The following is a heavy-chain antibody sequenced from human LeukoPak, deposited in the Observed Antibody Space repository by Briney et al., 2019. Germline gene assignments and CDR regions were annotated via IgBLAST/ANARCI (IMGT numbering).Heavy chain of an antibody. CDR2: IHYSGRP. V-gene: IGHV4-59*11. CDR3: AGGDPKPTVPKGMDV. Sequence: SETLSLTCSVSGGSFSGHYWTWIRQAPGKGLEWIAQIHYSGRPEYNPSLESRVTISVDTSKNQISLKVTSVTAADTAVYYCAGGDPKPTVPKGMDVWGKGTTVTFSS. J-gene: IGHJ6*04. D-gene: IGHD4-17*01. CDR1: GGSFSGHY.